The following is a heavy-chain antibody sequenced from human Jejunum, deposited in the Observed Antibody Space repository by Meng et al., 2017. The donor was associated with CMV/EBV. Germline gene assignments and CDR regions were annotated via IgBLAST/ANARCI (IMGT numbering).Heavy chain of an antibody. J-gene: IGHJ4*02. Sequence: TVSGGPIGGYYGGWTRRPPGKGLGWFGNIDSGGSTKYTPSLKSRVTISVEPSKGQFSLKLRSVIAADTAVYYCARGWGTTSPWDNWGQGTLVTVSS. CDR3: ARGWGTTSPWDN. V-gene: IGHV4-59*13. CDR2: IDSGGST. D-gene: IGHD3-16*01. CDR1: GGPIGGYY.